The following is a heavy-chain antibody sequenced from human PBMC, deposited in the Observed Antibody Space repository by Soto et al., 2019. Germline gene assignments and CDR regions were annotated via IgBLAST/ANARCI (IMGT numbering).Heavy chain of an antibody. CDR1: GFTVSSYA. J-gene: IGHJ4*02. V-gene: IGHV3-23*01. CDR3: AKRRGAGGDFDY. D-gene: IGHD2-15*01. CDR2: VSIGGST. Sequence: DVQLLESGGGLVQPEGSLRLSCAASGFTVSSYAMGWVRQGPGKGLEWVAVVSIGGSTHYADSVRGRFTISRDNSKNTLSLQMNSLTAEDTAVYFCAKRRGAGGDFDYWGQGALLTVSS.